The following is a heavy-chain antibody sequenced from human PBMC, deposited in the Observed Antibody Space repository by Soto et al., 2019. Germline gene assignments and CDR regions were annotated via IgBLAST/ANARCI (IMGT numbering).Heavy chain of an antibody. CDR3: ARGGYSYGRLIKRFTNFDY. J-gene: IGHJ4*02. CDR1: GGTFSGYA. Sequence: GASVKLSCKSSGGTFSGYAISWVRQAPGQGLEWMGGIIPIFGTANYAQKFQGRVTITADESTSTAYMELSSLRSEDTAVYYCARGGYSYGRLIKRFTNFDYSGQGTLVTVSS. CDR2: IIPIFGTA. D-gene: IGHD5-18*01. V-gene: IGHV1-69*13.